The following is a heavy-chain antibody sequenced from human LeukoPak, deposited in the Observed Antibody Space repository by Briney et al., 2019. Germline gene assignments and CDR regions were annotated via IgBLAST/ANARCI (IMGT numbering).Heavy chain of an antibody. V-gene: IGHV3-9*03. D-gene: IGHD5-18*01. CDR3: AKGGYSYGDLEGYFDY. J-gene: IGHJ4*02. CDR1: GFTFDDYA. Sequence: GRSLRLSCAASGFTFDDYAMHWVQQAPGKGLEWVSGISWNSGSIGYADSVKGRFTISRDNAKNSLYLQMNSLRAEDMALYYCAKGGYSYGDLEGYFDYWGQGTLVTVSS. CDR2: ISWNSGSI.